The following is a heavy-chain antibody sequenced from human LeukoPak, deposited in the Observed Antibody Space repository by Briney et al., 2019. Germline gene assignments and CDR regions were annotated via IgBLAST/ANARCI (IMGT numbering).Heavy chain of an antibody. CDR3: ARRAPTVTYYYYYYMDV. CDR1: GFTVSSNY. Sequence: PGGSLRLSCAASGFTVSSNYMTWVRQAPGKGLQWVSLIDNGGSTYFADSVKGRFTISRDTSKNTLYLQMNSLRAEDTAVYYCARRAPTVTYYYYYYMDVWGKGTTVTVSS. V-gene: IGHV3-53*01. CDR2: IDNGGST. D-gene: IGHD4-11*01. J-gene: IGHJ6*03.